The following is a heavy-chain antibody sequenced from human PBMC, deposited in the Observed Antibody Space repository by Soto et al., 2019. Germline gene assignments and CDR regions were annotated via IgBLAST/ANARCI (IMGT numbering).Heavy chain of an antibody. D-gene: IGHD6-13*01. CDR3: ARTDHSNIGGSSWYYAYYYYYMDV. V-gene: IGHV4-59*08. J-gene: IGHJ6*03. Sequence: PSETLSLTCTVSGGSISSYYWSWIRQPPGKGLEWIGYIYYSGSTNYNPSLKSRVTISVDTSKNQFSLKLSSVTAADTAVYYCARTDHSNIGGSSWYYAYYYYYMDVWGKGTTVTVSS. CDR2: IYYSGST. CDR1: GGSISSYY.